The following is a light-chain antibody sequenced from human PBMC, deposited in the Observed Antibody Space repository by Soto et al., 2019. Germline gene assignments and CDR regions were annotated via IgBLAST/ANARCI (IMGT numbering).Light chain of an antibody. V-gene: IGKV1-9*01. CDR2: AAV. CDR1: QSISSY. Sequence: DIQMTQSPFSLSASVGDRVTITCRASQSISSYLNWYQQKPGKPPKLLIYAAVSLQSGVPSRFSGSVSGTEFTLTISSLQPDDFATYYCQQYKSYSPITFGQGTRLEIK. CDR3: QQYKSYSPIT. J-gene: IGKJ5*01.